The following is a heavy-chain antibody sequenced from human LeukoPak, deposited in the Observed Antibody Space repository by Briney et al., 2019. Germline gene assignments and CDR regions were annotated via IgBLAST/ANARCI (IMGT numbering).Heavy chain of an antibody. D-gene: IGHD1-26*01. J-gene: IGHJ5*02. CDR2: ITGSGNFT. Sequence: GGSLRLSCAASGFTFKTYAMSWVRQAPGQGLEWVSTITGSGNFTYYADSVKGRFTISRDNSKNTLYLQMSSLRAEDTAVYYCAKDSEPPYNWFDPWGQGTLVTVSS. CDR3: AKDSEPPYNWFDP. CDR1: GFTFKTYA. V-gene: IGHV3-23*01.